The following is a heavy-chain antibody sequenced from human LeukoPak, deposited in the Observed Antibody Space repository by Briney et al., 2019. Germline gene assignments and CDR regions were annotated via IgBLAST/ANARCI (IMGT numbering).Heavy chain of an antibody. D-gene: IGHD5-18*01. CDR3: AKALQQSHYYYGMDV. CDR2: ISSSSSYI. J-gene: IGHJ6*02. Sequence: GGSLRLSCAASGFTFSSYSMNWVRQAPGKGLEWVSSISSSSSYIYYADSVKGRFTISRDNSKNTLYLQMNSLRAEDTAVYYCAKALQQSHYYYGMDVWGQGTTVTVSS. V-gene: IGHV3-21*04. CDR1: GFTFSSYS.